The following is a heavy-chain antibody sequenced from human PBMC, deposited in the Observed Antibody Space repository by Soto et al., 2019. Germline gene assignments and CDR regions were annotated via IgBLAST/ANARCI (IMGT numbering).Heavy chain of an antibody. V-gene: IGHV3-30*18. D-gene: IGHD4-17*01. CDR2: ISYHGSDK. J-gene: IGHJ4*02. CDR3: AKVHLTTTVTTVGY. CDR1: GFTFSNYG. Sequence: QVQLVESGGGVVQPGRSLRLSCAASGFTFSNYGMHWVRQAPGKGLEWVAVISYHGSDKYYADSVKGRFTISRDNSKNTLYLQMDSLRSEDPALYYCAKVHLTTTVTTVGYWGQGTLVTVSS.